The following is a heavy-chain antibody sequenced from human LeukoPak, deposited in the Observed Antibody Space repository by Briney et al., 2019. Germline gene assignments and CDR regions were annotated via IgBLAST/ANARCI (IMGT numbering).Heavy chain of an antibody. V-gene: IGHV1-46*01. J-gene: IGHJ5*02. D-gene: IGHD3-10*01. CDR3: ARESTMVRGVDNWFDP. CDR1: GYTFTSYY. Sequence: ASVKVSCKASGYTFTSYYMHWVRQSPGQGLEWMGIINPSGGSTSYAQKFQGRVTMTRDTSTSTVYMELSSLRSEDTAVYYCARESTMVRGVDNWFDPWGQGTLVTVSS. CDR2: INPSGGST.